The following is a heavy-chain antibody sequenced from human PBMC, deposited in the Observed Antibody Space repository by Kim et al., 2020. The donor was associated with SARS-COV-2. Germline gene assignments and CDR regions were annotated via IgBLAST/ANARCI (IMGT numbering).Heavy chain of an antibody. CDR2: IYYSGST. D-gene: IGHD3-9*01. CDR1: GGSISSSSYY. J-gene: IGHJ3*02. V-gene: IGHV4-39*01. CDR3: ARRRPTLPVLRYFDWYHDAFDI. Sequence: SETLSLTCTVSGGSISSSSYYWGWIRQPPGKGLEWIGSIYYSGSTYYNPSLKSRVTISVDTSKNQFSLKLSSVTAADTAVYYCARRRPTLPVLRYFDWYHDAFDIWGQGTMVTVSS.